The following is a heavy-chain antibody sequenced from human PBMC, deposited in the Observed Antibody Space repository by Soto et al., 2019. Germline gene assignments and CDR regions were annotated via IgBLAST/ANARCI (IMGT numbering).Heavy chain of an antibody. V-gene: IGHV5-51*01. CDR2: IYPGNSNT. J-gene: IGHJ3*02. CDR1: GDGSRTQW. CDR3: ASDSHCNGGNCPMGGFDM. Sequence: GGTLYISCKSSGDGSRTQWIAWLREMPGKGLEWVGFIYPGNSNTMYSPSFQGHVTISADTALSTTYLQWDTLKPSDTAMYFCASDSHCNGGNCPMGGFDMWGQGTMVTVSS. D-gene: IGHD2-15*01.